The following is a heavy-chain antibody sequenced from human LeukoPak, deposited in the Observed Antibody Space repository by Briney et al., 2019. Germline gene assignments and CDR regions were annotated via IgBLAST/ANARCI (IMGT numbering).Heavy chain of an antibody. D-gene: IGHD3-3*01. CDR1: GGSISSYY. CDR3: ARGGSSYYDFSTFDY. Sequence: SETLSLTCTVSGGSISSYYWSWIRQPPGKGLEWIGYMYYSGSTNYNPSLKSRVTISVDTSKNQFSLKLSSVTAADTAVYYCARGGSSYYDFSTFDYWGQGTLVTVSS. V-gene: IGHV4-59*01. CDR2: MYYSGST. J-gene: IGHJ4*02.